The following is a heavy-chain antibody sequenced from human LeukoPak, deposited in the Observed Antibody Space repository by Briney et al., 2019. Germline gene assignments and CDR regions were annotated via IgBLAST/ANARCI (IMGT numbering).Heavy chain of an antibody. J-gene: IGHJ4*02. V-gene: IGHV3-9*01. CDR3: ARSSRSSGTDY. CDR2: ISWNSGSI. CDR1: GFTFDDYA. Sequence: GGSLRLSCAASGFTFDDYAMHWVRHAPGKGLEWVSGISWNSGSIGYADSVKGRFTISRDNAKNSLYLQMNSLRAEDTALYYCARSSRSSGTDYWGQGTLVTVSS. D-gene: IGHD3-16*02.